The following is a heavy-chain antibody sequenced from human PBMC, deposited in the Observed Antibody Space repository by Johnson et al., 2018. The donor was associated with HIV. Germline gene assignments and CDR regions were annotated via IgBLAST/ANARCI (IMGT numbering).Heavy chain of an antibody. CDR2: ISYDGSNK. CDR1: GFTFSSYA. J-gene: IGHJ3*02. D-gene: IGHD2-21*01. V-gene: IGHV3-30-3*01. CDR3: ARTRHSYEAFDI. Sequence: QVQLVESGGGVVQPGRSLRLSCAASGFTFSSYAMHWVRQAPGKGLEWVAVISYDGSNKYYADSVKGRFTISRDNSKNKLYLQMNSLRAEDTAVYYCARTRHSYEAFDIWGQGSMVTVSS.